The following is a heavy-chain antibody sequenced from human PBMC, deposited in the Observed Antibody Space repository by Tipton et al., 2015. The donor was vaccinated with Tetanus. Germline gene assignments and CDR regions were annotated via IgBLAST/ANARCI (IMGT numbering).Heavy chain of an antibody. CDR3: ARDQARGARGWNYFDS. CDR1: GGSISSGGYY. CDR2: IYFSGST. V-gene: IGHV4-31*11. Sequence: LVKPTQTLSVTCAVSGGSISSGGYYWSWIRQHPGKGLEWIGDIYFSGSTYYNPSLKSRVTISVDTSKNQFSLRLNSVTAADTAVYYCARDQARGARGWNYFDSWGQGTLVTVSS. J-gene: IGHJ4*02. D-gene: IGHD6-6*01.